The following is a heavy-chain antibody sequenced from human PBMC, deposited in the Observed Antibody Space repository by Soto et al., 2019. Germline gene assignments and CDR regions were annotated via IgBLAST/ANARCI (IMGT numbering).Heavy chain of an antibody. CDR3: ARDRESRGGYPFDH. Sequence: QVQLVQSGAEVKKTGASVKVSCKASGFTFTSYGFTWVRQAPGQGLEWLGWISAFTGKTNYAQRLQGRLTMTRATSTNTAYMELRSLRSDDTAVYYCARDRESRGGYPFDHWGQGTLVTVSS. CDR1: GFTFTSYG. CDR2: ISAFTGKT. J-gene: IGHJ4*02. V-gene: IGHV1-18*04. D-gene: IGHD3-22*01.